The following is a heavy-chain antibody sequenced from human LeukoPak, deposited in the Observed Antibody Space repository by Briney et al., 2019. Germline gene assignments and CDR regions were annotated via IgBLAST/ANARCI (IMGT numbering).Heavy chain of an antibody. D-gene: IGHD2-2*01. J-gene: IGHJ5*02. CDR2: IKQDGSEK. CDR1: GFTFSSYW. Sequence: GGSLRLSCAASGFTFSSYWMSWVRQAPGKGLEWVANIKQDGSEKYYVGSVKGRFTISRDNAKNSLYLQMNSLRAEDTAVYYCARDDCSSITCYPNWFDPWGQGTLVTVSS. V-gene: IGHV3-7*01. CDR3: ARDDCSSITCYPNWFDP.